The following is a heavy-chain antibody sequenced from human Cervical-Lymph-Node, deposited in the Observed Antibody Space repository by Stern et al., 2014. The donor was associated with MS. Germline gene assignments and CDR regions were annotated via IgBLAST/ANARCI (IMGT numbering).Heavy chain of an antibody. Sequence: QVQLVQSGAEVKKPGASVKVSCKASGYTFTGYYLHWVRQAPGQGLEWMGRINPNKGSTTYAQKFKGRVTTNRDTSINTAYMEAGGLRSDDTAVYYCARDRSVYYYYVMDVWGQGTTVSVSS. V-gene: IGHV1-2*06. CDR3: ARDRSVYYYYVMDV. CDR1: GYTFTGYY. CDR2: INPNKGST. J-gene: IGHJ6*02.